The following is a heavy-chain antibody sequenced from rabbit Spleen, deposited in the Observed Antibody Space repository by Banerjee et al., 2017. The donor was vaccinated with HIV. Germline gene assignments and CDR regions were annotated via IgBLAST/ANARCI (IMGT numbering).Heavy chain of an antibody. D-gene: IGHD1-1*01. J-gene: IGHJ4*01. Sequence: QEQLVESGGGLVQPEGSLTLTCKGSGIDVSSYYYMCWVRQAPGKGLEWIACIYASSGSTWYASWAKGRFTISKTSSTTVTLQMTSLTDADTATYFCAREADSDYWGYAFNLWGQGTLVTVS. CDR2: IYASSGST. CDR1: GIDVSSYYY. V-gene: IGHV1S45*01. CDR3: AREADSDYWGYAFNL.